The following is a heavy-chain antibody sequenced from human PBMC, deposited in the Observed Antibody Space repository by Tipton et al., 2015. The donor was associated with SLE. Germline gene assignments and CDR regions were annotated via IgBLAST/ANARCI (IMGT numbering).Heavy chain of an antibody. CDR1: GGSISSYY. V-gene: IGHV4-59*12. CDR2: IYYSGST. CDR3: ARYNSSFFDY. D-gene: IGHD1-14*01. Sequence: TLSLTCTVSGGSISSYYWSWIRQPPGKGLEWIGYIYYSGSTNYNPSLKSRVTISVDTSKNQFSLRLTSLTAADTAVYYCARYNSSFFDYWGQGTLVTVSS. J-gene: IGHJ4*02.